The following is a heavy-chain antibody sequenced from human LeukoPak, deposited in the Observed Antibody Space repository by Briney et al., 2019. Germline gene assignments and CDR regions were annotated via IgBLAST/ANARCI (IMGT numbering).Heavy chain of an antibody. D-gene: IGHD1-26*01. CDR2: ISASGGRT. V-gene: IGHV3-23*01. J-gene: IGHJ6*04. CDR1: GFTFSNYA. CDR3: ARPYTAIVGPGPMDV. Sequence: PGGSLRLSCAASGFTFSNYAMDWVRQVRGKGLAWFSAISASGGRTYYADSVKGRFTISRDNSRSTLYLQMNSLTAEDTAVYFYARPYTAIVGPGPMDVWGKGTTVTVSS.